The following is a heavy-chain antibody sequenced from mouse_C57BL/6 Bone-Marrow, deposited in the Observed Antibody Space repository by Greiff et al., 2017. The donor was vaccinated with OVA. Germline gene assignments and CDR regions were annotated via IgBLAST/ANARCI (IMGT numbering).Heavy chain of an antibody. CDR3: TSYGNFDY. J-gene: IGHJ2*01. CDR2: IDPENGDT. Sequence: EVKLEESGAELVRPGASVKLSCTASGFNIKDDYMHWVKQRPEPGLEWIGWIDPENGDTEYASKFQGKATITADTSSNTAYLQLSSLTSEDTAVYYCTSYGNFDYWGQGTTLTVSS. CDR1: GFNIKDDY. V-gene: IGHV14-4*01. D-gene: IGHD2-1*01.